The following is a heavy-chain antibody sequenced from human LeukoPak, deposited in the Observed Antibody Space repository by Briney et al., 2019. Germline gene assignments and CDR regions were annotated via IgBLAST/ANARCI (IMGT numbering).Heavy chain of an antibody. CDR3: ARDRTTTVTTVGY. CDR1: GYTFTGYY. Sequence: ASVKVSCKASGYTFTGYYMHWVRQAPGQGLEGMRWINPNSGGTNYEQKFQGRVTMTRDTSISTAYMELSRLRSDDTAVYYCARDRTTTVTTVGYWGQGTLVTVSS. CDR2: INPNSGGT. J-gene: IGHJ4*02. V-gene: IGHV1-2*02. D-gene: IGHD4-17*01.